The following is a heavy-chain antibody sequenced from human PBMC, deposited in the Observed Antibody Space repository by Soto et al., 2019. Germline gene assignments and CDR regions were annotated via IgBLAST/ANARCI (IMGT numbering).Heavy chain of an antibody. CDR2: IYYSGST. V-gene: IGHV4-30-4*01. Sequence: PSETLSLTCTVSGGSISSGDYYWSWIRQPPGKGLEWIGYIYYSGSTYYNPSLKSRVTISVDTSKNQFSLKLSSVTAADTAVYYCARDRAVTTLREYYFDYWGQGTLVTVSS. CDR1: GGSISSGDYY. D-gene: IGHD4-4*01. J-gene: IGHJ4*02. CDR3: ARDRAVTTLREYYFDY.